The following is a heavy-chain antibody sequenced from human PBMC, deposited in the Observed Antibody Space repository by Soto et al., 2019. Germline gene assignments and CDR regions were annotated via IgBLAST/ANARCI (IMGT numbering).Heavy chain of an antibody. Sequence: EVQLLESGGGLVQPGGSLRLSCAASGFTFSSYAMSWVRQAPGKGLEWVSAISGSGGSTYYADSVKGRFTISRDNSKNTRYLQMNSLRAEDTAVYYCAKGGTRYMVRGGHNFDYWGQGTLVTVSS. V-gene: IGHV3-23*01. CDR2: ISGSGGST. CDR3: AKGGTRYMVRGGHNFDY. D-gene: IGHD3-10*01. CDR1: GFTFSSYA. J-gene: IGHJ4*02.